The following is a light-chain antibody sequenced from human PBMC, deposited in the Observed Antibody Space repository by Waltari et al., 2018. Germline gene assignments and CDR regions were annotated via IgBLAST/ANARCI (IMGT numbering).Light chain of an antibody. J-gene: IGLJ2*01. CDR3: SSYTSSSIFVV. CDR2: DVT. CDR1: SSDVGGYDY. V-gene: IGLV2-14*03. Sequence: QSALTQPASVSGSPGQSITISCTGTSSDVGGYDYVSWYPIHPGKAPKLIFSDVTNRPSGVSNRFSGSKSGNTASLTISGLQAEDEAHYYCSSYTSSSIFVVFGGGTKLTVL.